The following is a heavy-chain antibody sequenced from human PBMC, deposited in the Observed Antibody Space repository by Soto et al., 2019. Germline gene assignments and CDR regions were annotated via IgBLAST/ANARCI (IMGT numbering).Heavy chain of an antibody. J-gene: IGHJ6*02. CDR2: ITDVGDPT. Sequence: GGSLRLWCAASAFTCGTSAMNWVRQAPRKGLEWVSTITDVGDPTYYTDSVKGRFTISRDNSKNTLYLQMNSLRAEDTAVYYCARGAAAGSYYYGMDVWGQGNTVTVSS. D-gene: IGHD6-13*01. V-gene: IGHV3-23*01. CDR1: AFTCGTSA. CDR3: ARGAAAGSYYYGMDV.